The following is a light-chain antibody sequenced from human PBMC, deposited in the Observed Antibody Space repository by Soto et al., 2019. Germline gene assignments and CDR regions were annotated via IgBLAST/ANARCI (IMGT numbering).Light chain of an antibody. CDR3: AAWDDSLNGVV. J-gene: IGLJ2*01. CDR2: YDD. V-gene: IGLV1-36*01. CDR1: SSNIGNNA. Sequence: QAVVTQPPSVSEDPRQRVTISCSGSSSNIGNNAVNWYQQLPGKAPKLLIYYDDLLSSGVSDRFSGSKSGTSASLAISGLQSEDEADYYCAAWDDSLNGVVFGGGTKLTVL.